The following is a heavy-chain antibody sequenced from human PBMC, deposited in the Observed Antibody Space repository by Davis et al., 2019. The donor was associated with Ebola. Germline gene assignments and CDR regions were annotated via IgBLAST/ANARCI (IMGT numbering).Heavy chain of an antibody. Sequence: GGSLRLSCAASGFTFSSYGMHWVRQAPGQGLEWMGIINPSGGSTSYAQKFQGRVTMTRDTSTSTVYMELSSLRSEDTAVYYCAREDIVVVVAATRGSYYYGMDVWGKGTTVTVSS. V-gene: IGHV1-46*01. CDR1: GFTFSSYG. CDR3: AREDIVVVVAATRGSYYYGMDV. CDR2: INPSGGST. D-gene: IGHD2-15*01. J-gene: IGHJ6*04.